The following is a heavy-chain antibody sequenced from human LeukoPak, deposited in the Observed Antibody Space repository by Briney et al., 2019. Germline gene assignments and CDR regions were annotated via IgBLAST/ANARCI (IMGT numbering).Heavy chain of an antibody. D-gene: IGHD5/OR15-5a*01. CDR3: ARDILSHYLDY. CDR1: GFTFRNHG. V-gene: IGHV3-33*01. CDR2: IWYDGSNK. J-gene: IGHJ4*02. Sequence: GGSLRLSCTASGFTFRNHGMHWVRQAPGKGLEWVAVIWYDGSNKYYADSVKGRFTISRDNSKNTLYLQMNSLRAEDTAIYYCARDILSHYLDYWGQGTLVAVSS.